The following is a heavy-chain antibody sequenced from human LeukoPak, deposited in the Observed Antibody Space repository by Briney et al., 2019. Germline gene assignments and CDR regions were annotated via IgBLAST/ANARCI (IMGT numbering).Heavy chain of an antibody. CDR1: GFTVSSNY. Sequence: GGSLRLSCAASGFTVSSNYMSWVRQAPGKGLEWVSVIYSGGTTNYADSVKGRFTISRDNSKNTLFLQMNSLRAEDTAVYYCARGGYSSSWYHFDYWGQGTLVTVSS. D-gene: IGHD6-13*01. J-gene: IGHJ4*02. CDR3: ARGGYSSSWYHFDY. V-gene: IGHV3-53*01. CDR2: IYSGGTT.